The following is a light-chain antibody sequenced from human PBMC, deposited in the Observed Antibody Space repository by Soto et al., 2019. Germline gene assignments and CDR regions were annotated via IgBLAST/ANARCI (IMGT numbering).Light chain of an antibody. Sequence: QSALTQPRSVSGSPGQLVTISCTGTSSDVGGYNYVSWYQHHPGKAPKLMIFDVSKRPSGVPDRFSGSKSGNTASLTISGLQAEDEADYNCCSYSGTSTFVVFGGGTKLTVL. V-gene: IGLV2-11*01. J-gene: IGLJ2*01. CDR3: CSYSGTSTFVV. CDR1: SSDVGGYNY. CDR2: DVS.